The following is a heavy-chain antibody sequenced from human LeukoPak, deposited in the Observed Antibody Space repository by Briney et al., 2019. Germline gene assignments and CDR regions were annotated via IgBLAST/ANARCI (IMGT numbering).Heavy chain of an antibody. CDR3: ASQTGFVWFDP. CDR1: GYTFTSYG. D-gene: IGHD3-9*01. CDR2: ISAYNGNT. J-gene: IGHJ5*02. Sequence: ASVKVSCKASGYTFTSYGINWVRQAPGQGLEWMGWISAYNGNTNYAQKLQGRVTMTTDTSTSTAYMELRSLSSDHTAVYYCASQTGFVWFDPWCQGTLVSVSS. V-gene: IGHV1-18*01.